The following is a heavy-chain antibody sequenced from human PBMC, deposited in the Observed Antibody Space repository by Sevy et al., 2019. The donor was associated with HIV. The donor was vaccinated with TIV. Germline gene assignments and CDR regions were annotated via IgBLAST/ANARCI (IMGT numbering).Heavy chain of an antibody. J-gene: IGHJ4*02. V-gene: IGHV3-48*03. Sequence: GGSLRLSCAASGFTFSSYEMNWVRQAPGKGLEWVSYISNSGTTISYSDSVKGRFIISRHNARNSLYLQMNSLRAEDTAVYYCARDLPPSATTVAHFDCWGQGTLVTVSS. CDR3: ARDLPPSATTVAHFDC. CDR1: GFTFSSYE. CDR2: ISNSGTTI. D-gene: IGHD4-17*01.